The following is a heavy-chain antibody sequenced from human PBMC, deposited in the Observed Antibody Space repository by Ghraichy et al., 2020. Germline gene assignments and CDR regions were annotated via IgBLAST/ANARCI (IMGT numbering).Heavy chain of an antibody. CDR1: GGSISSSSYY. J-gene: IGHJ4*02. V-gene: IGHV4-39*01. CDR3: ASYYYDSSGYYSPHFDY. CDR2: IYYSGST. Sequence: ETLSLTCTVSGGSISSSSYYWGWIRQPPGKGLEWIGSIYYSGSTYYNPSLKSRVTISVDTSKNQFSLKLSSVTAADTAVYYCASYYYDSSGYYSPHFDYWGQGTLVTVSS. D-gene: IGHD3-22*01.